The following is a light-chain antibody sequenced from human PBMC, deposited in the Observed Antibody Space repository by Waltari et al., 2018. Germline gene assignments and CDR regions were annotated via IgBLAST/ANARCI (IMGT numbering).Light chain of an antibody. V-gene: IGLV2-14*01. Sequence: QSALTQPASVSGSPGHSITISCTGTSTDVGPYDYVSWYQQYPGKAPKLMIFEVSNRPSGASIRFSGSKSGNTASLTISGLLPEDEADYYCSSFTTSSTQVFGTGTKVTVL. CDR1: STDVGPYDY. CDR2: EVS. CDR3: SSFTTSSTQV. J-gene: IGLJ1*01.